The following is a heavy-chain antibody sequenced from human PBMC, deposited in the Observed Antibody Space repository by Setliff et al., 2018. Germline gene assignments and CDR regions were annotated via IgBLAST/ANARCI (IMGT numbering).Heavy chain of an antibody. D-gene: IGHD3-3*01. CDR1: AYSISSGYY. CDR2: IYHNGNS. Sequence: PSETLSLTCSVSAYSISSGYYWGWIRQPPGKGLEWIGSIYHNGNSYYNPSLKSRVTISVDTSKNQLSLKLNSVTAADTAVYYCARGFHNFWSGYYHPFRGVDYWGQGTLVTVSS. J-gene: IGHJ4*02. CDR3: ARGFHNFWSGYYHPFRGVDY. V-gene: IGHV4-38-2*02.